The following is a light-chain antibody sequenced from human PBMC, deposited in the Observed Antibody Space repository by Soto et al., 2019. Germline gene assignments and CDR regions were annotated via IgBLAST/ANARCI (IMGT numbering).Light chain of an antibody. Sequence: DIELTQSPASVSSPVGETVTITCRASQGLKFLAWYQQKPGKAPRLLIYEATNLQSGVPTRFSGSGSGTEFTLTISSLQSDDFATYYCQQYHSYSCTFGQGTKVDIK. CDR3: QQYHSYSCT. J-gene: IGKJ1*01. CDR1: QGLKF. CDR2: EAT. V-gene: IGKV1-5*01.